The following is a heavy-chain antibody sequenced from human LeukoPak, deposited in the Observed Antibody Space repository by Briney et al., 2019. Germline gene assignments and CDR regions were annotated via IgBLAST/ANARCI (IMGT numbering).Heavy chain of an antibody. V-gene: IGHV4-38-2*02. CDR2: TYHGGTT. CDR1: GYSISSGYL. J-gene: IGHJ4*02. D-gene: IGHD2-21*02. CDR3: ARGSGDWTYYFDY. Sequence: YPSETLSLTCTVSGYSISSGYLWAWIRQPPGKGLEWIGSTYHGGTTYSNPSLKSRVIISEDTSKNQFSLKLSSVTAADTAVYYCARGSGDWTYYFDYWGQGALVTVSS.